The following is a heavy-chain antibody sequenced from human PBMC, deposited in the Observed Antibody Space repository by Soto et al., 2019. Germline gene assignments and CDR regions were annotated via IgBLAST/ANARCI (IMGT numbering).Heavy chain of an antibody. D-gene: IGHD6-6*01. Sequence: SETLSLTCTVSGGSISSGGYSWTWIRQHPGKGLEWIGYIYYSGSTYFNPSLKSRLNISIDTSRNQFSLKLSSVTAADTAIYYCAREEATRIERRFDSWGQGTLVTVSS. J-gene: IGHJ5*01. CDR3: AREEATRIERRFDS. CDR2: IYYSGST. CDR1: GGSISSGGYS. V-gene: IGHV4-31*03.